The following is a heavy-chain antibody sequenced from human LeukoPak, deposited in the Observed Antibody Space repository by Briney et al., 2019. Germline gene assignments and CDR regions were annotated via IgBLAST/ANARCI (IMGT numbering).Heavy chain of an antibody. CDR2: IIPILNIP. D-gene: IGHD1-1*01. V-gene: IGHV1-69*04. CDR3: AREKMEVGYYGLDV. Sequence: SVKVSCKASGGTFDNSAINWVRQAPGQGLEWMGGIIPILNIPNYAQKLQGRVTIAADKSTSTAYMELSSLRSDDTAVYYCAREKMEVGYYGLDVWGQGTTVTVSS. J-gene: IGHJ6*02. CDR1: GGTFDNSA.